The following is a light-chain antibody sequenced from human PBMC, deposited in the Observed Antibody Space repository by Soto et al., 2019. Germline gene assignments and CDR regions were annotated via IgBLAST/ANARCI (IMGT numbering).Light chain of an antibody. CDR1: QTVRNNY. CDR3: KQYGSSPLT. CDR2: DAY. J-gene: IGKJ4*01. Sequence: EFVLTQSPGTLSLSPGERATLSCRASQTVRNNYLAWYQQKPGQAPRLLIYDAYSRATGIPDRFRGGGSGTDFTLTIRRLEPEDFAVYYCKQYGSSPLTFGGGTKVDIK. V-gene: IGKV3-20*01.